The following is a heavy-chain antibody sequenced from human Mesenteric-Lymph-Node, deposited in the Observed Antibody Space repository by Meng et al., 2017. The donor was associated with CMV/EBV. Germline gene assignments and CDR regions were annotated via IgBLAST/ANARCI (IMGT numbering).Heavy chain of an antibody. CDR3: AKETGVLMAHSYGMDV. V-gene: IGHV3-53*01. D-gene: IGHD2-8*01. CDR1: GFTVSSNY. Sequence: GESLKISCAASGFTVSSNYMSWVRQAPGKGLEWVSVIYSGDNTYYVDSVKGRFTISRDNSKNTLYLQMNSLRAEDTAVYYCAKETGVLMAHSYGMDVWGQGTTVTVSS. J-gene: IGHJ6*02. CDR2: IYSGDNT.